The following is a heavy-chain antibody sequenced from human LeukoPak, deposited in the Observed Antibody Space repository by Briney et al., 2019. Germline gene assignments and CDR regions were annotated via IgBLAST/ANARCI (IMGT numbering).Heavy chain of an antibody. CDR3: AKEYSVRNQFDY. D-gene: IGHD1-14*01. V-gene: IGHV3-21*04. CDR2: ISSSSSYI. J-gene: IGHJ4*02. CDR1: GITFSSYS. Sequence: GGSLRLSCAASGITFSSYSMNWVRQAPGKGLEWVSSISSSSSYIYYADSVKGRFTISRDNSKNTLFLEMNSLRAEDTAVYYCAKEYSVRNQFDYWGQGTLVAVSS.